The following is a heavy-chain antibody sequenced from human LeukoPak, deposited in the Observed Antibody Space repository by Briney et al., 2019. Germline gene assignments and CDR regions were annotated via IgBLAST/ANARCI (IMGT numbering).Heavy chain of an antibody. CDR3: ARGNWFDP. CDR1: GGSISSSSYY. J-gene: IGHJ5*02. V-gene: IGHV4-39*01. CDR2: IYYSGST. Sequence: SETLSLTCTVSGGSISSSSYYWGWIRQPPGKGLEWIGSIYYSGSTYYNPSLKSRVTISVDTSKNQFSLKLSSVTAADTAVYYCARGNWFDPWGQGTLVTVSS.